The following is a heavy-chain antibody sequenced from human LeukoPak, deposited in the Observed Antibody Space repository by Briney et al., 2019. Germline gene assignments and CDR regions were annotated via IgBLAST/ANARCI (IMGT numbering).Heavy chain of an antibody. D-gene: IGHD5-18*01. CDR1: GGSISSSSYY. CDR3: ARHAYSYGYSSAFDI. CDR2: IYYSGST. Sequence: SETLSLTCTVSGGSISSSSYYWGWIRQPPGKGLEWIGSIYYSGSTYYNPSLKSRVTISVDTSKNQFSLKLSSVTAADTAVYYCARHAYSYGYSSAFDIWGQGTMVTVSS. V-gene: IGHV4-39*01. J-gene: IGHJ3*02.